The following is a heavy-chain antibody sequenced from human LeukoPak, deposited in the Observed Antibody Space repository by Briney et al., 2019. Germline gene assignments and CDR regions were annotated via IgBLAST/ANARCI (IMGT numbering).Heavy chain of an antibody. V-gene: IGHV3-23*01. Sequence: PGGSLRLSCAASGFTFSSYAMSWVRQAPGKGLEWVSAISGSGGSTYYADSVKGRFTISRDNSKNTLYLQMNSLRAEDTAVYYCAKDRDYSSGWFVSYGMDVWGQGTTVTVSS. CDR3: AKDRDYSSGWFVSYGMDV. J-gene: IGHJ6*02. CDR1: GFTFSSYA. CDR2: ISGSGGST. D-gene: IGHD4-4*01.